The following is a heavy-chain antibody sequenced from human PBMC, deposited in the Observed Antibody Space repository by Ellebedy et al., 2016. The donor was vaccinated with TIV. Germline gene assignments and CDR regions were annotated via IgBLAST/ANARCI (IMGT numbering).Heavy chain of an antibody. J-gene: IGHJ5*02. CDR3: ARQVYDFWSGYYSISDNWFDP. Sequence: SETLSLTCTVSGGSISSYYWSWIRQPPGKGLEWIGYIYYSGSTNYNPSLKSLVTLSVDTSKNPFSLKLSSVTAADTAWYYCARQVYDFWSGYYSISDNWFDPWGQGTLVTVSS. CDR1: GGSISSYY. V-gene: IGHV4-59*08. CDR2: IYYSGST. D-gene: IGHD3-3*01.